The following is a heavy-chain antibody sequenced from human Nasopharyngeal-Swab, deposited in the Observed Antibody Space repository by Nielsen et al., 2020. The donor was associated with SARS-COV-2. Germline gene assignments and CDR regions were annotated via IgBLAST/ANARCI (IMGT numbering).Heavy chain of an antibody. CDR2: ITGKNGNA. V-gene: IGHV1-18*04. J-gene: IGHJ4*02. Sequence: ASVTVSCKASDYSFNKNTVSWVRQGPGQGIEWMGWITGKNGNALYAETLQGRITMTTDTSTNTAYMELRSLRSDDTAVYYCATSATFGPGGAGDYWGQGTLVTVSS. D-gene: IGHD2-8*02. CDR1: DYSFNKNT. CDR3: ATSATFGPGGAGDY.